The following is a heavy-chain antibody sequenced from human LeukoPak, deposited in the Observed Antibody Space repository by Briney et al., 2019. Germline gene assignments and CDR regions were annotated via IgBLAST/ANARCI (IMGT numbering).Heavy chain of an antibody. CDR1: GGSFSGYY. CDR2: INHSGST. V-gene: IGHV4-34*01. D-gene: IGHD5-18*01. J-gene: IGHJ6*02. Sequence: PSGTLSLTCAVYGGSFSGYYWSWIRQPPGKGLEWIGEINHSGSTNYNPSLKSRVTISVDTSKNQFSLKLSSVTAADTAVYYCARGNVDTAMVGYYYYYYYGMDVWGQGTTVTVSS. CDR3: ARGNVDTAMVGYYYYYYYGMDV.